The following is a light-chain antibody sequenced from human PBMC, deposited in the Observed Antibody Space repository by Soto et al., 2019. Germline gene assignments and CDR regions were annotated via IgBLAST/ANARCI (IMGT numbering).Light chain of an antibody. CDR1: QSVSSN. V-gene: IGKV3-15*01. CDR3: QQYNNWRT. Sequence: EIVMTQSPATQSVSPGERATLSCRASQSVSSNLAWYQQKPGQAPRLLIYGASTRATGIPARFSGSGSGTEFTLTISSLQSEDFAVYYCQQYNNWRTFGQGPRWIS. J-gene: IGKJ1*01. CDR2: GAS.